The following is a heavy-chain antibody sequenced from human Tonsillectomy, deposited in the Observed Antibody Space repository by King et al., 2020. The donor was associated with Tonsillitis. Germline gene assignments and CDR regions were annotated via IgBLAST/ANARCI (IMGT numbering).Heavy chain of an antibody. CDR1: GFTFHDYG. Sequence: VQLVESGGGLVQPGRSLRLSCTASGFTFHDYGMSWFRQAPGKGLEWLSFIRSRAYGGTPEYAASVKGRFTISRDDSNSIAYLQMNSLKIDDTAVYFCSRGGFYDSGNWCDAWVQGTLVTGPS. J-gene: IGHJ5*02. D-gene: IGHD3-22*01. V-gene: IGHV3-49*03. CDR2: IRSRAYGGTP. CDR3: SRGGFYDSGNWCDA.